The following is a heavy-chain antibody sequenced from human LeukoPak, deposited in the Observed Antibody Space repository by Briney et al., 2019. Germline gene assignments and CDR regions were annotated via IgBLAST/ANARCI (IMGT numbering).Heavy chain of an antibody. CDR3: ARGGVASTAFDI. J-gene: IGHJ3*02. D-gene: IGHD3-10*01. Sequence: ASGPTLVNPSQTLSLTCTVSGGSISSGDYYWSWLRQHPGKGLEWIGYSSYTGNAYYNPSLKSRITISVDTSKNQFSLKLSSVTAADTAVYYCARGGVASTAFDIWGQGTMVTVSS. CDR1: GGSISSGDYY. CDR2: SSYTGNA. V-gene: IGHV4-31*03.